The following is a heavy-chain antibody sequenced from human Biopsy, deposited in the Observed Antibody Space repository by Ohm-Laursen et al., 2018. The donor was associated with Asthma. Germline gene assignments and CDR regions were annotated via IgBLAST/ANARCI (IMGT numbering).Heavy chain of an antibody. CDR2: IMTVVGTT. V-gene: IGHV1-69*01. J-gene: IGHJ6*02. Sequence: SSVKLSCKPSGGTFSNFAIRWVRQAPGPGLEWLGGIMTVVGTTTYAQKFQGRVTTTSDESTSTAYMEVTSLRSEDTAIYYCARGKVGYSSGWSGVLKKIYYSGMDVWGQGTAVTVSS. CDR1: GGTFSNFA. CDR3: ARGKVGYSSGWSGVLKKIYYSGMDV. D-gene: IGHD6-19*01.